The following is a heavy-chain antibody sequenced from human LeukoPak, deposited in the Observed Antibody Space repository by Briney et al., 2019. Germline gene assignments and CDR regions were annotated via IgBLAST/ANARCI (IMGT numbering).Heavy chain of an antibody. V-gene: IGHV3-23*01. Sequence: GGSLRLSCAASGFTFSNAWMNWVRQAPGKGLEWVSAISGSGGSTYYADSVKGRFTISRDNSKNTLYLQMNSLRAEDTAVYYCAKDHPYSYGYFDYWGQGTLVTVSS. D-gene: IGHD5-18*01. J-gene: IGHJ4*02. CDR2: ISGSGGST. CDR3: AKDHPYSYGYFDY. CDR1: GFTFSNAW.